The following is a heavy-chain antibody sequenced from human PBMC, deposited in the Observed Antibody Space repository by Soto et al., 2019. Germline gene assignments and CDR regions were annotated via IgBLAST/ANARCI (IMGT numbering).Heavy chain of an antibody. Sequence: XESLKISCKGSGYSFPTHLIGWVRQMPGKGLEWMGIIYPGDSDTRYSPSFQGQVTISVDKSINTAYLQWSTLKASETAMYYCARGAKVGTTTGFFDYWGQGTLVTGSS. CDR2: IYPGDSDT. D-gene: IGHD1-26*01. V-gene: IGHV5-51*01. CDR1: GYSFPTHL. CDR3: ARGAKVGTTTGFFDY. J-gene: IGHJ4*02.